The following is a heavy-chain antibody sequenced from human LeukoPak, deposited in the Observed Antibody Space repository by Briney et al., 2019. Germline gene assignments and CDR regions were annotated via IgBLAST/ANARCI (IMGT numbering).Heavy chain of an antibody. CDR1: GFTFSSYA. CDR2: ISGSGGST. D-gene: IGHD3-22*01. J-gene: IGHJ3*01. V-gene: IGHV3-23*01. CDR3: ARRYYYDDSGYYYGTFDV. Sequence: QPGGSLRLSCAASGFTFSSYAMNWVRQAPGKGLERVSSISGSGGSTYYAASVKGRFTVSRDNNKNTLSLQMDRLRAEDTALYYCARRYYYDDSGYYYGTFDVWGQGTMVTVSS.